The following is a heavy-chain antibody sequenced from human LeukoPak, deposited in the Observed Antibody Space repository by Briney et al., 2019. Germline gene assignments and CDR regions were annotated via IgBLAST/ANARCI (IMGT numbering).Heavy chain of an antibody. CDR1: GGSISSYY. Sequence: SETLSLTCTVSGGSISSYYWSWIRQLPGKGLEWIGYIYTSGSTNYNPSLKSRVTISVDTSKNQFSLKLSSVTAADTAVYYCASSPYCSSTSCDYYYYYYMDVWGKGTTVNVSS. V-gene: IGHV4-4*09. D-gene: IGHD2-2*01. CDR2: IYTSGST. J-gene: IGHJ6*03. CDR3: ASSPYCSSTSCDYYYYYYMDV.